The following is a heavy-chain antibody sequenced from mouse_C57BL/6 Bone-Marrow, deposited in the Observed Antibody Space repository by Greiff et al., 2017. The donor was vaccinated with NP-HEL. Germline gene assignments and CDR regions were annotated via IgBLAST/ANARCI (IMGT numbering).Heavy chain of an antibody. CDR2: IYPRSGNT. CDR1: GYTFTSYG. V-gene: IGHV1-81*01. Sequence: QVQLKESGAELARPGASVKLSCKASGYTFTSYGISWVKQRTGQGLEWIGEIYPRSGNTYYNEKFKGKATLTADKSYSTAYMELRSLTSEDSAVYFCASGQLRLRGFYYYAMDYWGQGTSVTVSS. J-gene: IGHJ4*01. CDR3: ASGQLRLRGFYYYAMDY. D-gene: IGHD3-2*02.